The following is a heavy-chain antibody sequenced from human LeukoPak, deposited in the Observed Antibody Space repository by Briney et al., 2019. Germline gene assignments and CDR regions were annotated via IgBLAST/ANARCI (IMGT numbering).Heavy chain of an antibody. CDR1: GGSISPYY. CDR3: ASGTNAYYYDSSGYYPDAFDS. Sequence: PSETLSLTCTVSGGSISPYYWSWIRQPAGKGLEWIGRIYPTGSPNYNPSLKSRVTISLDKSKNQFSLKLSSVTAADTAVYYCASGTNAYYYDSSGYYPDAFDSWAQGTMVTVSS. CDR2: IYPTGSP. J-gene: IGHJ3*02. D-gene: IGHD3-22*01. V-gene: IGHV4-4*07.